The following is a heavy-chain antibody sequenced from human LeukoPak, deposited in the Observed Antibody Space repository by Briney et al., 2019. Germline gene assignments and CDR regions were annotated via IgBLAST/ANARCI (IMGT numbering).Heavy chain of an antibody. V-gene: IGHV3-23*01. D-gene: IGHD3/OR15-3a*01. CDR2: ITTSGGSA. Sequence: GGSLRLSCAASGFTFSSYAMSWVRRAPGKGLEWVSGITTSGGSASYADSVKGRFTISRDNSGNTLFLEMNSLRAEDTAFYYCSKGAGDWRRPGQYYFGSCGEG. CDR3: SKGAGDWRRPGQYYFGS. CDR1: GFTFSSYA. J-gene: IGHJ4*02.